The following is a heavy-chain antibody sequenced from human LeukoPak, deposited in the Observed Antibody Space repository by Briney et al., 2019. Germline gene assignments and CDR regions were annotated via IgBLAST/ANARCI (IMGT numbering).Heavy chain of an antibody. D-gene: IGHD3-3*01. Sequence: SETLSLTCTVSGGSISSYYWSWIRQPPGKGLEWIGYIYYSGSTNYNPSLKSRVTISVDTSKNQFSLKLSSVTAADTAVYYCARHPLYDFWSGYYGMDVWGQGTTVTVSS. CDR2: IYYSGST. V-gene: IGHV4-59*08. CDR1: GGSISSYY. CDR3: ARHPLYDFWSGYYGMDV. J-gene: IGHJ6*02.